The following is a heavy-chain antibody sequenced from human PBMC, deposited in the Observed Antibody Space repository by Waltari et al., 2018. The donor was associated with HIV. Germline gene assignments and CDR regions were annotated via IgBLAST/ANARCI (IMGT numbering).Heavy chain of an antibody. D-gene: IGHD3-22*01. CDR1: GFTFRSYC. CDR3: AKDPYYYDSSGYADYFDY. Sequence: QVQLVESGGGVVQPGRSLRLSCAASGFTFRSYCMHWVRQAPGKGLEWVAVISYDGSNKYYADSVKGRFTISRDNSKNTLYLQMNSLRAEDTAVYYCAKDPYYYDSSGYADYFDYWGQGTLVTVSS. V-gene: IGHV3-30*18. CDR2: ISYDGSNK. J-gene: IGHJ4*02.